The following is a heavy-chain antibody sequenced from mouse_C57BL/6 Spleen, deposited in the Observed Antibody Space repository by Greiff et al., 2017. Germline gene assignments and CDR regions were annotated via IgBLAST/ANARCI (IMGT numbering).Heavy chain of an antibody. D-gene: IGHD1-1*01. Sequence: QVQLQQPGAALVRPGTSVQLSCKASGYTFTSYWLHWVKQRPGQVLEWIGVIDPSDTYTNYNQKFQGKATLTVDTSCSAAYMQLSILTSEDAAVYYCASMNYGSIYHYWGQGTTLTVAS. J-gene: IGHJ2*01. CDR2: IDPSDTYT. CDR1: GYTFTSYW. CDR3: ASMNYGSIYHY. V-gene: IGHV1-59*01.